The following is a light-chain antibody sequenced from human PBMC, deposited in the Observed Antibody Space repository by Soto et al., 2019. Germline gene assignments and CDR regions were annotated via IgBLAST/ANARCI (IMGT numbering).Light chain of an antibody. CDR2: GAS. J-gene: IGKJ1*01. CDR3: QQYKNWPPWT. Sequence: EIVMTQSPSTLSVPPGERATLSCRASQSVSSNLAWYQQKPGQAPRLLIHGASTRATGTPSRFSGSGSGTEFTLTVSGLQSEDSAVYYCQQYKNWPPWTFGQGTKVDIK. CDR1: QSVSSN. V-gene: IGKV3-15*01.